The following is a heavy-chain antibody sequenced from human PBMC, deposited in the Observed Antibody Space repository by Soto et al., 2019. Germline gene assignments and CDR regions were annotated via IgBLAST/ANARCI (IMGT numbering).Heavy chain of an antibody. V-gene: IGHV3-23*01. CDR3: AKARDRYDRSGYYAFDI. CDR2: ISGSGGST. CDR1: GFTFSSYA. J-gene: IGHJ3*02. Sequence: GGSLRLSCAASGFTFSSYAMSWVRQAPGKGLEWVSAISGSGGSTYYADSVKGRFTISRDNSKNALYLQMNSLRAEDTAVYYCAKARDRYDRSGYYAFDIWGQGTIVTVSS. D-gene: IGHD3-22*01.